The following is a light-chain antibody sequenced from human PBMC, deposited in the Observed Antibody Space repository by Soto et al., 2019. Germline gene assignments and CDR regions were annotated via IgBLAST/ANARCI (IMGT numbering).Light chain of an antibody. CDR3: QQLNSYPRT. J-gene: IGKJ1*01. CDR2: AAS. CDR1: QSISSY. Sequence: IQMTQSPSSLSASLVDRVAMTCRASQSISSYLNWYQQKPGKAPKLLIYAASTLQSGVPSRFSGSGSGTDFTLTISSLQPEDFATYYCQQLNSYPRTFGQGTKVDI. V-gene: IGKV1-39*01.